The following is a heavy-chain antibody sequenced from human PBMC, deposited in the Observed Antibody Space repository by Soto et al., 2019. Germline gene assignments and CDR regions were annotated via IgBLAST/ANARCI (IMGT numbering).Heavy chain of an antibody. CDR1: GYTLTNHA. CDR3: ARDRVAVSCWHCFDI. J-gene: IGHJ3*02. CDR2: INPYNANT. D-gene: IGHD3-22*01. Sequence: ASLKVSCKTSGYTLTNHAINWVRQAPGQGLEWMGWINPYNANTNYAQKLQGRVTMTTDTSTSTAYMDLRSLTSDETAVYYCARDRVAVSCWHCFDI. V-gene: IGHV1-18*04.